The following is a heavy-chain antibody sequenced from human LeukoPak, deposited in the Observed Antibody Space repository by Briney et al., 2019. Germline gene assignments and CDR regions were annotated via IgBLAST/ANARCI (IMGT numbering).Heavy chain of an antibody. Sequence: GGSLRLSCAASGFTFSSYAMSWVRQAPGKGLEWVSGISGSGDNTYYADSVKGRFTISRDNSKNTLYVQVNSLGTEDTAAYYWAKGRFFGSSVSFYFDYGGKGTLVTVSS. CDR1: GFTFSSYA. CDR2: ISGSGDNT. D-gene: IGHD2-2*01. V-gene: IGHV3-23*01. J-gene: IGHJ4*02. CDR3: AKGRFFGSSVSFYFDY.